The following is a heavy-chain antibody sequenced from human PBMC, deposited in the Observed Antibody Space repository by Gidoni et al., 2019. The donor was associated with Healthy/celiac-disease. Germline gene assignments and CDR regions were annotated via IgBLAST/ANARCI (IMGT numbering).Heavy chain of an antibody. V-gene: IGHV1-69*01. CDR3: ARATTIFGVVIPREDAFDI. CDR1: GGTFRSYA. D-gene: IGHD3-3*01. Sequence: QVQLVQSGAEVKKPGSSVKVSCKASGGTFRSYAISWVRQAPGQGLEWMGGIIPIFGTANYAQKFQGRVTITADESTSTAYMELSSLRSEDTAVYYCARATTIFGVVIPREDAFDIWGQGTMVTVSS. J-gene: IGHJ3*02. CDR2: IIPIFGTA.